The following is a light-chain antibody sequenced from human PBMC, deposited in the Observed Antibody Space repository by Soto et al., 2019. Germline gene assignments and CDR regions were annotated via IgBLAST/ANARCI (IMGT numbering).Light chain of an antibody. V-gene: IGLV2-14*01. J-gene: IGLJ1*01. CDR2: EVN. CDR1: SSDVGGYNY. Sequence: QSALTQPASVSGSPGQSITISCTGTSSDVGGYNYVSWYQQHPGKAPKLMIYEVNNRPSGVSNRFSGSKSGYTASLTISGLQADDEADYYCSSYTSISTYVFGTGTQLTVL. CDR3: SSYTSISTYV.